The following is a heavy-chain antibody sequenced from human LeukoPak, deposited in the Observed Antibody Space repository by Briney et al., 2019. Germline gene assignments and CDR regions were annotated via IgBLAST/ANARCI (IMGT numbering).Heavy chain of an antibody. CDR3: ARAPVATLSFDY. Sequence: SETLSLTCAVYGGSFSGYYWSWIRQPPGKGLEWIGEINHSGSTNYNPSLKSRVTISVDTSKNQFSLKLSSVTAADTAVYYCARAPVATLSFDYWGQGTLVTVSS. V-gene: IGHV4-34*01. CDR1: GGSFSGYY. CDR2: INHSGST. J-gene: IGHJ4*02. D-gene: IGHD5-12*01.